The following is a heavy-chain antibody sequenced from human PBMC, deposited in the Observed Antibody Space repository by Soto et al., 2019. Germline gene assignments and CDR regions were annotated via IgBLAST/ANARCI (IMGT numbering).Heavy chain of an antibody. Sequence: SETLSLTCTVSGGSINNYYWSWIRQPPGKGLEWIGYISYSANTYYNPSLKTRVTISLDTSKNQFSLKLSSVTAADTAVYYCARASGGLLTLVRLGVLDLNLDYWSQGTLVTVS. V-gene: IGHV4-59*01. CDR2: ISYSANT. D-gene: IGHD1-26*01. CDR1: GGSINNYY. CDR3: ARASGGLLTLVRLGVLDLNLDY. J-gene: IGHJ4*02.